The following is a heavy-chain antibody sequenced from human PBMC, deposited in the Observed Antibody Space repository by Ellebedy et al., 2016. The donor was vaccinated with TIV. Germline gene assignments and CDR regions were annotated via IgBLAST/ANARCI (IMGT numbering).Heavy chain of an antibody. Sequence: ASVKVSCXASGHTFTAYGIHWVRQAPGQGLEWMGWINTGNGNTKYSQSFQGRITITRDTSATTAYMELSGLMSEDTAVYYCATREWQDPMDVWGQGTTVTVSS. V-gene: IGHV1-3*04. CDR2: INTGNGNT. CDR3: ATREWQDPMDV. CDR1: GHTFTAYG. J-gene: IGHJ6*02. D-gene: IGHD3-3*01.